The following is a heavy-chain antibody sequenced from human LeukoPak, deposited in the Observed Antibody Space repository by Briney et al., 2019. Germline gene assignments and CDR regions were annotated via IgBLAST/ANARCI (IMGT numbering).Heavy chain of an antibody. CDR2: INHSGST. CDR3: ARFLRYYYDRHYSDY. CDR1: GGSFSGYY. J-gene: IGHJ4*02. V-gene: IGHV4-34*01. Sequence: SETLSLTCAVYGGSFSGYYWSWIRQPPGKGLEWIGEINHSGSTNYNPSLKSRVTISVDTSKNQFSLKLSSVTAADTAVYYCARFLRYYYDRHYSDYWGQGTLVTVSS. D-gene: IGHD3-22*01.